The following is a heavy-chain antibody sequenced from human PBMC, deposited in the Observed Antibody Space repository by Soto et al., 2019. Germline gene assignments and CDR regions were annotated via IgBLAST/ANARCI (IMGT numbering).Heavy chain of an antibody. CDR3: ASGVRLGNYYDSSGSLLGALGY. J-gene: IGHJ4*02. CDR1: GGSFSGYY. Sequence: PSEALSLTCAVYGGSFSGYYWSWIRQPPGKGLEWIGEINHSGSTNYNPSLKSRVTISVDTSKNQFSLKLSSVTAADTAVYYCASGVRLGNYYDSSGSLLGALGYWGQGTLVTVSS. V-gene: IGHV4-34*01. D-gene: IGHD3-22*01. CDR2: INHSGST.